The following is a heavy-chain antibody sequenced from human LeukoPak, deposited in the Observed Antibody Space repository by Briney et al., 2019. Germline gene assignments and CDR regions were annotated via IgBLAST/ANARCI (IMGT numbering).Heavy chain of an antibody. CDR2: IIDNGTKI. CDR1: GFIFSDYY. J-gene: IGHJ6*03. V-gene: IGHV3-11*04. CDR3: AREIAAADYMDV. D-gene: IGHD6-13*01. Sequence: GGSLRLSCAASGFIFSDYYMGWIRQAPGRGLEWVSYIIDNGTKIYYTDSVKSRFTMSRDNAKKSLYLQMNSLRAEDTAVYYCAREIAAADYMDVWGKGTTVTVSS.